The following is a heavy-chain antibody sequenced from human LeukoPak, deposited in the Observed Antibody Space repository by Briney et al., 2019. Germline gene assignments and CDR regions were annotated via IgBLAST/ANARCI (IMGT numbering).Heavy chain of an antibody. CDR2: ISSDGSNK. Sequence: PGGSLRLSCAASGFTFSSYAMHWVRQAPGKGLEWVAVISSDGSNKYYADSVKGRFTISRDNSKNTLYLKMNSLRAEDTAVYYCARDSVAPAVDYYFDYWGQGTLVTVSS. J-gene: IGHJ4*02. CDR1: GFTFSSYA. D-gene: IGHD2-2*01. CDR3: ARDSVAPAVDYYFDY. V-gene: IGHV3-30*04.